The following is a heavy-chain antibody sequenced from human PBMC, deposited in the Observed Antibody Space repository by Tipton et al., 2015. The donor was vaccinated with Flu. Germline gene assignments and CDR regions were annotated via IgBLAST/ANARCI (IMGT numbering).Heavy chain of an antibody. CDR3: ARALRSAAGRYYMDV. V-gene: IGHV4-34*01. Sequence: GLVKPSETLSLTCAVYGGSFSGYYWSWIRQPPGKGLEWIGEINHSGSTNYNPSLKSRVTISVDTSKNQFSLKLSSVTAADTAVYYCARALRSAAGRYYMDVWGKGTTVTVSS. D-gene: IGHD6-13*01. J-gene: IGHJ6*03. CDR1: GGSFSGYY. CDR2: INHSGST.